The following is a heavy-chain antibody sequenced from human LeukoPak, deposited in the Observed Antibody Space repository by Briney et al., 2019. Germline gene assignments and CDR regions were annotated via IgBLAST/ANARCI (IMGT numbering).Heavy chain of an antibody. Sequence: ASVTVSCKASGYTFTSYAMNWVRQAPGQGLEWMGWINTNTGNPTYAQGFTGRFVFSLDTSVSTAYLQISSLKAEDTAVYYCARDVIFSIHHYYFDYWGQGTLATVSS. D-gene: IGHD2/OR15-2a*01. V-gene: IGHV7-4-1*02. CDR1: GYTFTSYA. CDR2: INTNTGNP. CDR3: ARDVIFSIHHYYFDY. J-gene: IGHJ4*02.